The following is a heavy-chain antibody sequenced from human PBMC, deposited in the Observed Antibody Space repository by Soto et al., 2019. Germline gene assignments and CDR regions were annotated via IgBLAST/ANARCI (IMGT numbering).Heavy chain of an antibody. CDR3: VRDSHGDY. Sequence: EVQLVESGGGLVQPGGSLRLSCAGSGFIFSNYWMHWVRQAPGKGLEWVARIDHDGPTDYADSVRGRFTISRDNAENTLYLQMNSLRPEDTAVYYCVRDSHGDYWGQGTLVTDSS. V-gene: IGHV3-74*01. J-gene: IGHJ4*02. CDR1: GFIFSNYW. CDR2: IDHDGPT.